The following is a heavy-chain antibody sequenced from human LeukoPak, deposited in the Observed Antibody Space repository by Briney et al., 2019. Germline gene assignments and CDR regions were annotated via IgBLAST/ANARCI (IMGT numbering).Heavy chain of an antibody. Sequence: SVKVSCKASGGTFSSYAISWVRQAPGQGLEWMGGIIPIFGTANYAQKFQGRVTITADKSTSTAYMELSSLRSEDTAVYYCARGLDLGVTTGYFDLWGRGTLVTVSS. J-gene: IGHJ2*01. CDR3: ARGLDLGVTTGYFDL. V-gene: IGHV1-69*06. CDR1: GGTFSSYA. CDR2: IIPIFGTA. D-gene: IGHD4-17*01.